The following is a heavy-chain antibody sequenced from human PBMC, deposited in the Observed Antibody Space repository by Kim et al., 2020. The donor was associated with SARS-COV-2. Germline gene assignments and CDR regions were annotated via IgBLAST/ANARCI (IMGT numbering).Heavy chain of an antibody. Sequence: ASVKVSCKASGYTFTSYGISWVRQAPGQGLEWMGWISAYNGNTNYAQKLQGRVTMTTDTSTSTAYMELRSLRSDDTAVYYCARVAYSSGWYGWFDPWGQGTLVTVSS. CDR3: ARVAYSSGWYGWFDP. D-gene: IGHD6-19*01. CDR2: ISAYNGNT. V-gene: IGHV1-18*01. CDR1: GYTFTSYG. J-gene: IGHJ5*02.